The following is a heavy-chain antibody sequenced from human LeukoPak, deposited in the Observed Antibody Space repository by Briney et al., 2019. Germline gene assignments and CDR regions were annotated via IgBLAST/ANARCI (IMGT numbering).Heavy chain of an antibody. V-gene: IGHV3-48*03. CDR3: ARDSLRPFDY. D-gene: IGHD3-16*01. CDR2: ISSSRSTI. CDR1: GFTFSSYE. Sequence: PGGSLRLSCAASGFTFSSYELNWVRQAPGKGLEWVSYISSSRSTIKYRDSVKGRFTISRDNAKNSLYLQMNSLRAEDTAVYYCARDSLRPFDYWGQGTLVTVSS. J-gene: IGHJ4*02.